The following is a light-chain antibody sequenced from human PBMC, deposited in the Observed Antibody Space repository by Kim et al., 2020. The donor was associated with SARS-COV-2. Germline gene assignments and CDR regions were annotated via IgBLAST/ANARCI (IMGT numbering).Light chain of an antibody. Sequence: DIQMTQSPSTLSASVGDRVTITCRASQTIDNWLVWYSQTAGKAPKLLIYQASGLESGVPSRFSGSGSGTEFTLTISSLQPEDFATYYCQQYDSYPWTFGQGTKVDIK. V-gene: IGKV1-5*03. CDR3: QQYDSYPWT. CDR2: QAS. J-gene: IGKJ1*01. CDR1: QTIDNW.